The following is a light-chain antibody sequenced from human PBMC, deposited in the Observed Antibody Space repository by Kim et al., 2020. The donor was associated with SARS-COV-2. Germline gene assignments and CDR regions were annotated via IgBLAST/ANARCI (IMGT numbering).Light chain of an antibody. V-gene: IGKV3-20*01. CDR1: QSVSSSY. CDR2: GAS. CDR3: QQYGSSSWT. J-gene: IGKJ1*01. Sequence: SPGERATLSCRASQSVSSSYLAWYQQKPGQAPRLHIYGASSRATGIPDRFSGSGSGTDFTLTISRLEPEDFAVYYWQQYGSSSWTFGQGTKVDIK.